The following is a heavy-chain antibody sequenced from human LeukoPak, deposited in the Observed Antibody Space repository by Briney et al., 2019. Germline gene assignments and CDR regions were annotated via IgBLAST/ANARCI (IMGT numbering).Heavy chain of an antibody. CDR1: GDSVSINSAA. J-gene: IGHJ3*02. V-gene: IGHV6-1*01. CDR3: ARAGGGGRSFDI. CDR2: TYYRSKWYN. D-gene: IGHD6-19*01. Sequence: SRTLSLTCVISGDSVSINSAAGNWLRQSRSRGLGWLGRTYYRSKWYNGYAVSVKSRITINPDTSKNQFCLQLNSVTPEDTAVYYCARAGGGGRSFDIWGQGTMVTVSS.